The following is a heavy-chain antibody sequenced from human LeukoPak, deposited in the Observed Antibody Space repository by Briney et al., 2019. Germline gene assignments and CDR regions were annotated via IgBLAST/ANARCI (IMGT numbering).Heavy chain of an antibody. CDR1: GFTFTDYA. CDR2: ISYGGDNT. D-gene: IGHD4-17*01. J-gene: IGHJ4*02. V-gene: IGHV3-23*01. CDR3: AKDPHPYGDSVGGYHFDY. Sequence: GSLRLSCAASGFTFTDYAMNWVRQAPGKGLEWVSGISYGGDNTYYADSVKGRFTISRDNPRNTLNLALNSLRAEDTAVYYCAKDPHPYGDSVGGYHFDYWGQGTLVTVSS.